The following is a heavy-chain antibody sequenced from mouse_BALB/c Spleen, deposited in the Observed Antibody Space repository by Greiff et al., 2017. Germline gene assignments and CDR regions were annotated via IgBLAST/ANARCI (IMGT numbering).Heavy chain of an antibody. D-gene: IGHD1-2*01. CDR3: ARAPLPYFDV. V-gene: IGHV5-6-5*01. CDR1: GFTFSSYA. J-gene: IGHJ1*01. CDR2: ISSGGST. Sequence: EVMLVESGGGLVKPGGSLKLSCAASGFTFSSYAMSWVRQTPEKRLEWVASISSGGSTYYPDSVKGRFTISRDNARNILYLQMSSLRSEDTAMYYCARAPLPYFDVWGAGTTVTVSS.